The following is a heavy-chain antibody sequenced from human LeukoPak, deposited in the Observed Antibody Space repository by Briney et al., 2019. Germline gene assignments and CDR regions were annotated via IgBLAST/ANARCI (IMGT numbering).Heavy chain of an antibody. CDR3: AKDLRKDY. Sequence: PGGSLRLSCAASGFTFSSYSMNWVRQAPGKGLEWVAVISYDGSNKYYADSVKGRFTISRDNSKNTLYLQMNSLRAEDTAVYYCAKDLRKDYWGQGTLVTVSS. CDR1: GFTFSSYS. CDR2: ISYDGSNK. V-gene: IGHV3-30*18. J-gene: IGHJ4*02.